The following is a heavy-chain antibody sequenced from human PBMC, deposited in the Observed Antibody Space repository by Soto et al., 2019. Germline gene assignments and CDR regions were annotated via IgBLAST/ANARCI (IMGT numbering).Heavy chain of an antibody. J-gene: IGHJ4*02. CDR3: ARDEYISAY. V-gene: IGHV3-11*01. CDR2: IGSGGSPI. D-gene: IGHD6-19*01. CDR1: GFTFSDFY. Sequence: QVQLVETGGVLVKPGGALRLSCAASGFTFSDFYMTWIRQAPGKGLEWIAYIGSGGSPIYYADSVKGRFTISWDNSKKSLYLQMNSLRADDTAMSFCARDEYISAYWGQGTLVTVSS.